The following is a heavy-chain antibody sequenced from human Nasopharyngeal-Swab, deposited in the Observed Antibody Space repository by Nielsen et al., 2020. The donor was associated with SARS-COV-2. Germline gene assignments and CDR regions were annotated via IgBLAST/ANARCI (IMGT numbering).Heavy chain of an antibody. CDR1: GFTLGDYA. CDR2: IRSKAYGGTT. CDR3: TSGIVGAN. Sequence: SLRLPRTASGFTLGDYAMSWVRQAPGKGLEWVGFIRSKAYGGTTEYAASVKGRFTISRDDSKSIAYLQMNSLKTEDTAVYYCTSGIVGANWGQGTLVTVSS. V-gene: IGHV3-49*04. J-gene: IGHJ4*02. D-gene: IGHD1-26*01.